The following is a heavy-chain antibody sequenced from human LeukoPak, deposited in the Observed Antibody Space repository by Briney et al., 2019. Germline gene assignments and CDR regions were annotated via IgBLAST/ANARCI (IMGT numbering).Heavy chain of an antibody. CDR2: ISSSSSTI. J-gene: IGHJ6*03. CDR3: ARKYPTTGTTRYYYMDV. V-gene: IGHV3-48*01. D-gene: IGHD1-1*01. CDR1: GFTFSSYG. Sequence: GGSLRLSCAASGFTFSSYGMNWVRQAPGKGLEWVSYISSSSSTIYYADSVKGRFTISKDNAKNSLYLQMNSLRAEDTAVYYCARKYPTTGTTRYYYMDVWGKGTTVTVSS.